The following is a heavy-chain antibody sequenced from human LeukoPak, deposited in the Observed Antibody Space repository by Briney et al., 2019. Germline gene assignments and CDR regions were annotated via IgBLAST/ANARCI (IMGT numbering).Heavy chain of an antibody. J-gene: IGHJ4*02. V-gene: IGHV3-72*01. Sequence: GGSLRLSCAASGFTFSDHYMDWVRQAPGKGLEWVGRTRNKANSYTTEYAASVKGRFTISRDDSKNLLYLQMNSLKTEDTAVYYCARDLGNYLDYWGQGTLVTVSS. CDR2: TRNKANSYTT. CDR1: GFTFSDHY. CDR3: ARDLGNYLDY. D-gene: IGHD7-27*01.